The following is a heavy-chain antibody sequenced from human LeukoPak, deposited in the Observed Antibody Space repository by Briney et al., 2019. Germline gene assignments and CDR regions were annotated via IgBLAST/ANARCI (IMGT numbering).Heavy chain of an antibody. Sequence: PSETLSLTCTVSGGSISSYYWSWIRQPPGKGLEWIGYIYYSGSTNYNPSLKSRVTISVDTSKNQFSPKLSSVTAADTAVYYCARAVREPHFDYWGQGTLVTVSS. CDR1: GGSISSYY. CDR2: IYYSGST. V-gene: IGHV4-59*01. CDR3: ARAVREPHFDY. J-gene: IGHJ4*02.